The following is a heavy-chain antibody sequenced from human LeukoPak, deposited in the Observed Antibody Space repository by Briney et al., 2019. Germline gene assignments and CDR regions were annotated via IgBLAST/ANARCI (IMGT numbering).Heavy chain of an antibody. CDR2: IHYSGST. J-gene: IGHJ6*02. CDR3: ARDYSSAWYSKKYGMDV. D-gene: IGHD6-13*01. CDR1: GDSISSFY. Sequence: PSETLSLTCTVSGDSISSFYWSWIRQPPGKGLEWIEYIHYSGSTNYNPSLKSRVTISVDTSKNQFSLKVTSVTAADTAVYYCARDYSSAWYSKKYGMDVWGQGTTVTVS. V-gene: IGHV4-59*01.